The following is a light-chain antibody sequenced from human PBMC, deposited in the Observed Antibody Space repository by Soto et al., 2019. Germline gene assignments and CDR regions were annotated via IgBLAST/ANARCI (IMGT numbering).Light chain of an antibody. CDR1: SSNIGPGYD. J-gene: IGLJ2*01. CDR2: DNS. CDR3: QSYDSGLGGYVI. V-gene: IGLV1-40*01. Sequence: QSVLTQPPSVSGAPGQRVTISCTGSSSNIGPGYDVHWYQQFPGTAPKLLIYDNSERPSGVPDRFSGSKSGISASLAITGLQAEDEADYYCQSYDSGLGGYVIFGGGTKLTVL.